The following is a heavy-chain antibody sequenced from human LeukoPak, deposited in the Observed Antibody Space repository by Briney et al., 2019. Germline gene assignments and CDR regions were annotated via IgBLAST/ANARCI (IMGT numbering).Heavy chain of an antibody. CDR2: IYHSGST. CDR1: GGSISSYY. J-gene: IGHJ4*02. CDR3: ARAGGYYDSGGYYFPLFNDY. V-gene: IGHV4-38-2*02. D-gene: IGHD3-22*01. Sequence: PSETLSLTCTVSGGSISSYYWGWIRQPPGKGLEWIGNIYHSGSTYYNPSLKSRVTISVDTSKNQFSLKLSSVTAADTAVYYCARAGGYYDSGGYYFPLFNDYWGQGTLVTVSS.